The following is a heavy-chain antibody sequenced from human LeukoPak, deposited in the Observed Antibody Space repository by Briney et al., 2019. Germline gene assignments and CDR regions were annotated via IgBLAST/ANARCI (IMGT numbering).Heavy chain of an antibody. CDR3: ARVSYGSGTTYYYYYMDV. CDR1: GFTFSDYY. Sequence: GGSLRLSCAASGFTFSDYYMSWIRQAPGKGLEWVSYISNSGSTIYYADSVKGRFTISRDNAKNSLYLQMSSLRAEDTAVYYCARVSYGSGTTYYYYYMDVWGKGTTVTVSS. V-gene: IGHV3-11*01. J-gene: IGHJ6*03. D-gene: IGHD1-14*01. CDR2: ISNSGSTI.